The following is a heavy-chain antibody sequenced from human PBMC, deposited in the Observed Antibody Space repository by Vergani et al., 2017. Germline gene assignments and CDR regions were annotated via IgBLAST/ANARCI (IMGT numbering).Heavy chain of an antibody. J-gene: IGHJ2*01. CDR1: GFTFSSYW. CDR2: IKQDGSEK. V-gene: IGHV3-7*01. D-gene: IGHD1-26*01. CDR3: ARVRKDLVGDEDNWYFDL. Sequence: EVQLVESGGGLVQPGGSLRLSCAASGFTFSSYWMSWVRQAPGKGLEWVANIKQDGSEKYYVDSVKGRFTISRDNAKNSLYLQMNSLRAEDTAVYYCARVRKDLVGDEDNWYFDLWGRGTLVTVSS.